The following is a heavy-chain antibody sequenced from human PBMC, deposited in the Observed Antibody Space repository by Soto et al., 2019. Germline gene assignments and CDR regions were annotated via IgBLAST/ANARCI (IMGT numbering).Heavy chain of an antibody. Sequence: SVKVSCKASGGTFSSYAISWVRQAPGQGLEWMGGIIPIFGTANYAQKFQGRVTITADESTSTAYMELSSLRSEDTAVYYCARGYCSSTSCYAYYYYYYGMDVWGQGTTVTVSS. V-gene: IGHV1-69*13. CDR2: IIPIFGTA. J-gene: IGHJ6*02. CDR1: GGTFSSYA. D-gene: IGHD2-2*01. CDR3: ARGYCSSTSCYAYYYYYYGMDV.